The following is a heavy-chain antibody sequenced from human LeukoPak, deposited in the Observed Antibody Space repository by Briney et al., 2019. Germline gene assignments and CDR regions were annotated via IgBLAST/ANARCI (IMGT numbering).Heavy chain of an antibody. V-gene: IGHV3-7*03. CDR1: GFTFSSYS. CDR2: IKQDGSEK. CDR3: ARVLRGDFNYYDSSRAPDAFDI. Sequence: GGSLRLSCAASGFTFSSYSMNWVRRAPGKGLEWVANIKQDGSEKYYVDSVKGRFTISRDNAKNSLYLQMNSLRAEDTAVYYCARVLRGDFNYYDSSRAPDAFDIWGQGTMVTVSS. D-gene: IGHD3-22*01. J-gene: IGHJ3*02.